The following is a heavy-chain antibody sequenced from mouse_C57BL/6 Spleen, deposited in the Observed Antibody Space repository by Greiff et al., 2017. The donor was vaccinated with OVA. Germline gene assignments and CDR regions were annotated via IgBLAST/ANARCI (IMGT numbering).Heavy chain of an antibody. CDR1: GFTFSDYG. CDR3: ARRNDYGWYFDV. V-gene: IGHV5-17*01. J-gene: IGHJ1*03. CDR2: ISSGSSTI. D-gene: IGHD2-4*01. Sequence: EVKLMESGGGLVKPGGSLKLSCAASGFTFSDYGMHWVRQAPEKGLEWVAYISSGSSTIYYADTVKGRFTISRDNAKNTLFLQMTSLRSEDTAVYYCARRNDYGWYFDVWGTGTTVTVSS.